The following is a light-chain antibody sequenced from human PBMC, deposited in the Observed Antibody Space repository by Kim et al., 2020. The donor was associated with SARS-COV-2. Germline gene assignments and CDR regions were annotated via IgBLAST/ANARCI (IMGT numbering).Light chain of an antibody. J-gene: IGLJ2*01. Sequence: GQRVTISCSGSSSNIGGNTVNWYQPLPGTAPKLLIYRDNQRPSGVPDRFSGSRSGTSASLASSGLQSEDEADYYCAVWDDSLNGLVFGGGTQLTVL. CDR2: RDN. V-gene: IGLV1-44*01. CDR3: AVWDDSLNGLV. CDR1: SSNIGGNT.